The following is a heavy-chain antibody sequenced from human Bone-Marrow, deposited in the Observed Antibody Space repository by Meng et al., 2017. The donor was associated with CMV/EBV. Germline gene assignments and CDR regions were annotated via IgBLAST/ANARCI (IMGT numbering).Heavy chain of an antibody. CDR1: GFTFSGSA. Sequence: GGSLRLSCAASGFTFSGSAMHWVRQASGKGLAWVGRIRSKTNNYATVYAASVKGRFTISRDGSKNTTYLQMNSLKTEDTAVYYCTRQQYQLLSTRNWFDPWGQGTLVTVSS. CDR2: IRSKTNNYAT. J-gene: IGHJ5*02. D-gene: IGHD2-2*01. CDR3: TRQQYQLLSTRNWFDP. V-gene: IGHV3-73*01.